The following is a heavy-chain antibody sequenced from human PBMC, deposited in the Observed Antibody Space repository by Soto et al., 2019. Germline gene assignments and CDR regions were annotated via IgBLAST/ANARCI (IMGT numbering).Heavy chain of an antibody. CDR3: AKDINSSGWYSLDY. D-gene: IGHD6-19*01. J-gene: IGHJ4*02. Sequence: GGSVRLSCAASGFSFDDYTMHWVRQGPGKGLEWVSLITWDGGSTYYADSVKGRFTISRDNSKNSLYLQMNSLRTEDTALYYCAKDINSSGWYSLDYWGQGT. V-gene: IGHV3-43*01. CDR2: ITWDGGST. CDR1: GFSFDDYT.